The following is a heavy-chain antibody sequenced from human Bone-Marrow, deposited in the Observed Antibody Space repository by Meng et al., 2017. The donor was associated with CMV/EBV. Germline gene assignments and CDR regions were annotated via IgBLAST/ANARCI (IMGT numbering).Heavy chain of an antibody. Sequence: GESLKISCAASGFTFRIFWMSWVRQAPGKGLEWVSSISSSSSYIYYADSVKGRFTISRDNAKNSLYLQMNSLRAEDTAVYYCARDKYSSGWEVFRFDYWGQGTLVTVSS. V-gene: IGHV3-21*01. D-gene: IGHD6-19*01. CDR3: ARDKYSSGWEVFRFDY. CDR2: ISSSSSYI. CDR1: GFTFRIFW. J-gene: IGHJ4*02.